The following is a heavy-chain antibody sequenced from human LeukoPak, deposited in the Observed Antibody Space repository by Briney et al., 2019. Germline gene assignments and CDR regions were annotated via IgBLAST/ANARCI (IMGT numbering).Heavy chain of an antibody. CDR1: GYTFTSYY. Sequence: ASVKLSCRASGYTFTSYYMHWVRQAPGQGLEWMGIINPSGGSTNYAEKFQGRVTMTRDTSTSTVYMELSSLRSEDTAVYYCARERTTERFDAFDIWGQGTIVTVSS. CDR2: INPSGGST. D-gene: IGHD4-17*01. J-gene: IGHJ3*02. CDR3: ARERTTERFDAFDI. V-gene: IGHV1-46*01.